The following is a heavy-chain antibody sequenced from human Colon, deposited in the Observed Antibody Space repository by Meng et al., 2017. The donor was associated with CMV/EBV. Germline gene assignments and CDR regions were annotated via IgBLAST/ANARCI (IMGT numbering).Heavy chain of an antibody. J-gene: IGHJ3*02. V-gene: IGHV3-11*01. CDR3: ATCGYSYGFDAFDI. Sequence: LSLTCAVYGGSFSGYYWNWIRQAPGKGLEWVSYISSSGSTIYYADSVKGRFTISRDNAKNSLYLQMNSLRAEDTAVYYCATCGYSYGFDAFDIWGQGTMVTVSS. CDR2: ISSSGSTI. D-gene: IGHD5-18*01. CDR1: GGSFSGYY.